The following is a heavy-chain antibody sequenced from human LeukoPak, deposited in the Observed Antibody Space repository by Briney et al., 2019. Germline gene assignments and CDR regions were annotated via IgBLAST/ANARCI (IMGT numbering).Heavy chain of an antibody. J-gene: IGHJ6*02. Sequence: PSETLSLTCTVSGGSISSYYWSWIRQPPGKGLEWIGYIYYSGSTNYNPPLKSRVTISVDTSKNQFSLKLSSVTAADTAVYYCARHSPSGWSSHYYYYGMDVWGQGTTVTVSS. CDR2: IYYSGST. CDR1: GGSISSYY. V-gene: IGHV4-59*08. D-gene: IGHD6-19*01. CDR3: ARHSPSGWSSHYYYYGMDV.